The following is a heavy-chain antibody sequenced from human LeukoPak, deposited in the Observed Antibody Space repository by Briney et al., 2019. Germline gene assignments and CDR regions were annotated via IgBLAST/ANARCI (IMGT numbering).Heavy chain of an antibody. V-gene: IGHV4-34*01. CDR2: INHSGST. D-gene: IGHD3-9*01. CDR1: GGSFSGYY. CDR3: ARGEYDILTGYYTPFDY. Sequence: PSETLSLTCAVYGGSFSGYYWSWIRQPPGKGLEWIGEINHSGSTNYNPSLKSRVTISVDTSKNQFSLKLSSVTAADTAVYYCARGEYDILTGYYTPFDYWGQGTLVTVSS. J-gene: IGHJ4*02.